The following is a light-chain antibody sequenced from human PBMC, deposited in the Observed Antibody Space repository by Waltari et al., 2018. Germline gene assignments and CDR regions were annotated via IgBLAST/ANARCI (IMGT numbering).Light chain of an antibody. J-gene: IGKJ1*01. V-gene: IGKV4-1*01. CDR2: WAS. CDR3: QQHYISRT. Sequence: DIVMTQSPNSLAVSLGERATINCKSSQSVLYNFNNKNYLAWYQQKPGQPPKLLIYWASTRESGVPDRFSGSGSGTDFTLSISSLQAEDVAVYYCQQHYISRTFGQGTRVEIK. CDR1: QSVLYNFNNKNY.